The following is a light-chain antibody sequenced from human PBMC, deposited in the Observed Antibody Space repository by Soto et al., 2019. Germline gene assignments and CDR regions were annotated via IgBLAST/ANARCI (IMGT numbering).Light chain of an antibody. Sequence: VMTQSPATLSVSPGERATLSCWASETVATNLAWYQQKPGQAPRTLISGASTRAAGISDRFRGSGSGTEFTRTISSLRSEDSAIYYCQQYFEWPPMTFGQGTKVEI. V-gene: IGKV3-15*01. CDR1: ETVATN. J-gene: IGKJ1*01. CDR2: GAS. CDR3: QQYFEWPPMT.